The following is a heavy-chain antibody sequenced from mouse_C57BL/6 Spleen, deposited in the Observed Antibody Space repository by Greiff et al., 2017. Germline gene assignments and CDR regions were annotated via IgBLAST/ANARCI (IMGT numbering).Heavy chain of an antibody. CDR3: ARSPLYYGSSYFDY. V-gene: IGHV5-17*01. Sequence: EVMLVESGGGLVKPGGSLKLSCAASGFTFSDYGMHWVRQAPEKGLEWVAYISSGSSTIYYADTVKGRFTISRDNAKNTLFLQMTSLRSEDTAMYYCARSPLYYGSSYFDYWGQGTTLTVSS. J-gene: IGHJ2*01. D-gene: IGHD1-1*01. CDR2: ISSGSSTI. CDR1: GFTFSDYG.